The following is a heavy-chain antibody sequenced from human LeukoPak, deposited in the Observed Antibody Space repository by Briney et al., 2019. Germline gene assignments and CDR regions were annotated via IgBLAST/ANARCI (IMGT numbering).Heavy chain of an antibody. Sequence: PGGSLRLSCAASGFTFSSYSMNWVRQAPGKGLEWVSAISGSGGSTYYADSVKGRFTISRDNSKNTLYLQMNSLRAEDTAVYYCAKDATYYYDSSGYYFWPFDYWGQGTLVTVSS. J-gene: IGHJ4*02. CDR2: ISGSGGST. V-gene: IGHV3-23*01. CDR1: GFTFSSYS. D-gene: IGHD3-22*01. CDR3: AKDATYYYDSSGYYFWPFDY.